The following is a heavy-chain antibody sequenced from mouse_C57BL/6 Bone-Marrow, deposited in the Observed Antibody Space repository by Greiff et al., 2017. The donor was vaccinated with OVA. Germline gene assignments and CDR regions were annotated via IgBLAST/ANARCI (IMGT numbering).Heavy chain of an antibody. V-gene: IGHV14-4*01. Sequence: VQLKESGAELVRPGASVKLSCTASGFNIKDDYMHWVKQRPEQGLEWIGWIDPENGDTEYASKFQGKATITADTSSNTAYLQLSSLTSEDTAVYYCTFYDYDWFAYWGQGTLVTVSA. CDR3: TFYDYDWFAY. CDR1: GFNIKDDY. D-gene: IGHD2-4*01. CDR2: IDPENGDT. J-gene: IGHJ3*01.